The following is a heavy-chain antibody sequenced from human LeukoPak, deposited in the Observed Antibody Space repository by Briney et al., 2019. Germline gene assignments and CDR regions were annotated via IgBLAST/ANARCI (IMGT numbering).Heavy chain of an antibody. CDR3: ARSGSTVTPYWFDP. V-gene: IGHV1-2*02. D-gene: IGHD4-4*01. CDR1: GYTFTGYY. CDR2: INPNNGGT. Sequence: ASVKVSCKASGYTFTGYYMHWVRQAPGQGLEWMGWINPNNGGTKYAQKFQGRVTMTRDTSISTAYMELSRLRSDDTAVYYCARSGSTVTPYWFDPWGQGTLVTVSS. J-gene: IGHJ5*02.